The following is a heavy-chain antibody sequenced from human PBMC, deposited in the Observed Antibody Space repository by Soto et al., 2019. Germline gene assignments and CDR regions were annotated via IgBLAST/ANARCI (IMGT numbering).Heavy chain of an antibody. V-gene: IGHV3-7*03. CDR3: ARDKSRFMTWDNWFDP. CDR1: EVAYIGCG. Sequence: GGCVRHSWSGQEVAYIGCGKSWVRPAPGKGLEWVANIKQDGSEKYYVDSVKGRFTISRDNAKNSLYLQMNSLRAEDTAVYYCARDKSRFMTWDNWFDPWGQGTLVTVSS. J-gene: IGHJ5*02. D-gene: IGHD3-16*01. CDR2: IKQDGSEK.